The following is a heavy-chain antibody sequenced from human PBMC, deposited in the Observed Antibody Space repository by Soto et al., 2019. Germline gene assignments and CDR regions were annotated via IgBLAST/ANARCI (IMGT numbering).Heavy chain of an antibody. CDR2: IYWDDDK. CDR1: GFSLSTSGVG. D-gene: IGHD1-26*01. Sequence: QITLKESGPTLVKPTQTLTLTCTFSGFSLSTSGVGVGWIRQPPGKALEWLALIYWDDDKRYSPSLKSRLTITTDTSKNQVVLTMTNMDPVDTATYYCAHRRGLYRSGSYYFDYWGQGTLVTVSS. CDR3: AHRRGLYRSGSYYFDY. J-gene: IGHJ4*02. V-gene: IGHV2-5*02.